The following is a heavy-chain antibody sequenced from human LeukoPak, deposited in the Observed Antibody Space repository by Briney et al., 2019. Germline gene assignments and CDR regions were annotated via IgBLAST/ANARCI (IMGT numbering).Heavy chain of an antibody. J-gene: IGHJ4*02. CDR3: AREGAGYSSSWYEGD. D-gene: IGHD6-13*01. CDR1: GGTFSSYA. Sequence: SVKVSCKASGGTFSSYAISWVRQAPGQGLEWMGGIIPIFGTANYARKFQGRVTITTDESTSTAYMELSSLRSEDTAVYYCAREGAGYSSSWYEGDWGQGTLVTVSS. V-gene: IGHV1-69*05. CDR2: IIPIFGTA.